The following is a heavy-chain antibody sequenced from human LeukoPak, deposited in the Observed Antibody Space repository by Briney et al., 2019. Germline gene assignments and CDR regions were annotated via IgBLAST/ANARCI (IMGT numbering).Heavy chain of an antibody. D-gene: IGHD3-22*01. CDR3: AKDADPYYYDSSGYSPFDY. CDR1: GFTFDDYA. V-gene: IGHV3-43*02. Sequence: PGGSLRLSCAASGFTFDDYAMHWVRQAPGKGLEWVSLISGDGGSTYYADSVKGRFTISRDNSKNSLYLQMNSLRTEDTALYYCAKDADPYYYDSSGYSPFDYWGQGTLVTVSS. J-gene: IGHJ4*02. CDR2: ISGDGGST.